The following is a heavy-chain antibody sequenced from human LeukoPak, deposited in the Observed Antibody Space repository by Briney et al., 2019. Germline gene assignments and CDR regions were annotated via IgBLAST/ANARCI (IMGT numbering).Heavy chain of an antibody. D-gene: IGHD3-10*01. Sequence: GGSLRLACAAAGFTFSSYAMSWVRQAPGKGLEWVSSISGSGGSTYYADSVKGRFTISRDNSKNTLYLQMNSLRAEDTAVYYCAKLLWFGEEYYYGMDVWGQGTTVTVSS. CDR2: ISGSGGST. CDR3: AKLLWFGEEYYYGMDV. J-gene: IGHJ6*02. V-gene: IGHV3-23*01. CDR1: GFTFSSYA.